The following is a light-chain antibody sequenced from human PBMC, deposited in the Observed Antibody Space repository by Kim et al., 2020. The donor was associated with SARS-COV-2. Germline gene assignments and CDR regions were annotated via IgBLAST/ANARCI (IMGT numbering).Light chain of an antibody. J-gene: IGLJ1*01. Sequence: QSVVTQPASVSGSPGQSITISCTGTSSDVGGYDYVSWYQQYPGKAPQVIVYAVSRRPSGVSNRFSGSKSGNTASLTISGLRAEDEADYYCGSYTSTNTRIFGTGTKVTVL. CDR2: AVS. CDR3: GSYTSTNTRI. CDR1: SSDVGGYDY. V-gene: IGLV2-14*03.